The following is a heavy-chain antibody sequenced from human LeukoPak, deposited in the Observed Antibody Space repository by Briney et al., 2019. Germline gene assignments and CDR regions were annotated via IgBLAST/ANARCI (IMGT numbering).Heavy chain of an antibody. CDR2: IYYSGSP. CDR3: ATLSGYYYYMDV. J-gene: IGHJ6*03. V-gene: IGHV4-39*01. D-gene: IGHD6-13*01. Sequence: SETLSLTCTVSGGSINWSSYYRGWIRQPPGKGLEWIGSIYYSGSPYYNPSLKSRVTISVDTSKNQFSLNLNSVTAADTAVYYCATLSGYYYYMDVWGKGTTVTVSS. CDR1: GGSINWSSYY.